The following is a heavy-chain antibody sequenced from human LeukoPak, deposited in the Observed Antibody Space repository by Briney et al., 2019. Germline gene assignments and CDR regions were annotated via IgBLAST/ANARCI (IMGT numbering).Heavy chain of an antibody. D-gene: IGHD6-13*01. CDR1: GFTFSSYS. V-gene: IGHV3-21*01. CDR3: ARAAAGTGSSDY. CDR2: TSSSSSYI. J-gene: IGHJ4*02. Sequence: GGSLRLSCAAPGFTFSSYSMNWVRQAPGKGLEWVSSTSSSSSYIYYADSVKGRFTISGDNAKNSLYLQMNSLRAEDTAVYYCARAAAGTGSSDYWGQGTLVTVSS.